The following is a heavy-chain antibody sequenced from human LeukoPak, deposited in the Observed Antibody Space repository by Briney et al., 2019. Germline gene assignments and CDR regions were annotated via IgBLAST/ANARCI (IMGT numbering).Heavy chain of an antibody. J-gene: IGHJ6*03. V-gene: IGHV3-30*04. Sequence: GRSLRLSCAASGFTFSSFAMHWVRQAPGKGLEWVTVISYDGFNEYYADSVKGRFTISRDNSKNTLYLQVNSLRGEDSAVYYCARSGGYNYNYYYSMAFWGRGTTVTVSS. CDR3: ARSGGYNYNYYYSMAF. CDR1: GFTFSSFA. D-gene: IGHD5-18*01. CDR2: ISYDGFNE.